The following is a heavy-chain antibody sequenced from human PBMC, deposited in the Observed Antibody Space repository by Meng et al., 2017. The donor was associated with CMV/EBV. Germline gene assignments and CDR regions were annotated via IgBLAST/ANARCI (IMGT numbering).Heavy chain of an antibody. CDR1: GGTFSSYA. Sequence: SEKVSCKASGGTFSSYAISWVRQAPGQGLEWMGGIIPIFGTANYAQKFQGRVTITTDESTSTAYMELSSLRSEDTAVYYCARGLRYSSSWLFQHDYWGQGTLVTVSS. D-gene: IGHD6-13*01. J-gene: IGHJ4*02. CDR3: ARGLRYSSSWLFQHDY. CDR2: IIPIFGTA. V-gene: IGHV1-69*05.